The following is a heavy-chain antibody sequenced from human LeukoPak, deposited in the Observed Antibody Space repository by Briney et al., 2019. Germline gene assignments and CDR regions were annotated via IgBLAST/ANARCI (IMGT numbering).Heavy chain of an antibody. Sequence: PSETLSLTCTVSGGSISSGDYYWSWIRQPPGKGLERIGYIYYSGSTYYNPSLKSRVTISVDTSKNQFSLKLSSVTAADTAVYYCARGIAAAGDWRYYFDYWGQGTLVTVSS. CDR2: IYYSGST. J-gene: IGHJ4*02. CDR3: ARGIAAAGDWRYYFDY. D-gene: IGHD6-13*01. V-gene: IGHV4-30-4*01. CDR1: GGSISSGDYY.